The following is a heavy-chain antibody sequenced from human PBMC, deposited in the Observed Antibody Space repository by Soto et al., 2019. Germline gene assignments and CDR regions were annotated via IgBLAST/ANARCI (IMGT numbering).Heavy chain of an antibody. CDR3: ASGIQLWLRRINNGYSG. CDR2: IIPMFGTA. D-gene: IGHD5-18*01. Sequence: ASVKVSCKASGYTFTSYGISWVRQAPGKGLEWMGGIIPMFGTANYAQRFQDRVTITADESTNTVYMELSSLRSEDTAVYFCASGIQLWLRRINNGYSGWGQGTLVTVSS. V-gene: IGHV1-69*13. J-gene: IGHJ4*02. CDR1: GYTFTSYG.